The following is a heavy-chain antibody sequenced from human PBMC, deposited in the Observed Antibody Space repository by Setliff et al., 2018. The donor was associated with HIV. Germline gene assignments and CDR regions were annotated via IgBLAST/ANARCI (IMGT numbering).Heavy chain of an antibody. D-gene: IGHD5-12*01. Sequence: SETLSLTCAVAGGALRNHRWTWVRQSSGKGLEWIGDIDDRGTTNYNPSLRGRVTISVDSARNQVSLRMTSVTAADRDVYCCARGQLALRGHKFYYMDVWGQGTPVTVSS. J-gene: IGHJ6*03. CDR2: IDDRGTT. V-gene: IGHV4-34*01. CDR3: ARGQLALRGHKFYYMDV. CDR1: GGALRNHR.